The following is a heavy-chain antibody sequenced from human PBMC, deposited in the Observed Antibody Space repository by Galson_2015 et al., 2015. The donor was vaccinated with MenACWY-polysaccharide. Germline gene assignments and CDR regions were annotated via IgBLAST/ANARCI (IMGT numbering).Heavy chain of an antibody. V-gene: IGHV3-7*01. CDR1: GFTFSGSW. CDR3: TRSLRSGFSSFDY. Sequence: SLRLSCAASGFTFSGSWMSWVRQAPGKGLEWVANIKEDGREKYYVDSVKGRFSISRDNAKNSLYLQMNSLRAEDTAVYYCTRSLRSGFSSFDYWGQGTLVTVSS. D-gene: IGHD3-3*01. J-gene: IGHJ4*02. CDR2: IKEDGREK.